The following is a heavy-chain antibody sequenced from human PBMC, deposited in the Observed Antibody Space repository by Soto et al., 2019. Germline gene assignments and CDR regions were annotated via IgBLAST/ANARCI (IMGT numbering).Heavy chain of an antibody. J-gene: IGHJ5*02. CDR2: ISYDGNNK. D-gene: IGHD3-3*01. CDR1: GFTFSSYA. CDR3: AREGGTMKGGNWFDP. Sequence: QVQLVESGGGVVQPGRSLRLACAASGFTFSSYAMHWVRQAPGKGLEWVAVISYDGNNKYYADSVKGRYTISRDNSKNTLFPQMNSLRAEETAVYYCAREGGTMKGGNWFDPWGQGTLVTVSS. V-gene: IGHV3-30-3*01.